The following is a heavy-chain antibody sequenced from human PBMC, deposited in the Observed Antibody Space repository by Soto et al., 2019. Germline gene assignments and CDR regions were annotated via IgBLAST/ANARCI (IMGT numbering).Heavy chain of an antibody. CDR1: GGTFSSYA. V-gene: IGHV1-69*13. D-gene: IGHD3-22*01. Sequence: SVKVSCKASGGTFSSYAISWLLQAPGQGLEWMGGIIPIFGTANYAQKFQGRVTITADESTSTAYMELSSLRSEDTAVYYCARKAYDSSGYYWYYFDYWGQGTLVTVSS. J-gene: IGHJ4*02. CDR2: IIPIFGTA. CDR3: ARKAYDSSGYYWYYFDY.